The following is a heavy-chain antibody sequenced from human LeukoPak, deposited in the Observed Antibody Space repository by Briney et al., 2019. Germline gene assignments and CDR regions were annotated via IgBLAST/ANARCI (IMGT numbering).Heavy chain of an antibody. CDR1: GFTFSSYS. D-gene: IGHD6-13*01. CDR2: ISSSSSYI. CDR3: AREWEQQLVPDY. Sequence: GGSLRLSCAASGFTFSSYSMNWVRQAPGKGLEWVSSISSSSSYIYYADSVKGRFTISRDNAKNSLYLQMNSLRAEDTAVYYCAREWEQQLVPDYWGQGTLVTVSS. V-gene: IGHV3-21*01. J-gene: IGHJ4*02.